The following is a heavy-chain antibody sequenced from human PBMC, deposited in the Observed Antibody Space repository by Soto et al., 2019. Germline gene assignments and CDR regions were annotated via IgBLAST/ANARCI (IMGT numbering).Heavy chain of an antibody. D-gene: IGHD4-17*01. V-gene: IGHV3-48*04. CDR2: IHASSISNI. J-gene: IGHJ6*02. CDR3: ARDGTTGTANYHYAMDV. CDR1: GLSLISDQ. Sequence: GGSLRLSCVSSGLSLISDQMDWVRRTPGKVLEWISYIHASSISNIYYADSVKGRFTISRDNAKNSLYLQMDSLRAEDTAVYYCARDGTTGTANYHYAMDVWGQGTTVTVSS.